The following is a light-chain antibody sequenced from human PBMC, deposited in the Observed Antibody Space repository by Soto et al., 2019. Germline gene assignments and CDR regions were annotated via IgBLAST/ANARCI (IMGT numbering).Light chain of an antibody. CDR3: QQYHNWPIT. J-gene: IGKJ5*01. Sequence: EIVMTQSPGTLSVSPGERATLSCRAGQGVTTNFAWYQQKSGQSPRLLIYDVSIRATGVPARFSGSGSGTEFTLTISSLQSEDFAVYYCQQYHNWPITFGQGTRLEIK. CDR2: DVS. V-gene: IGKV3-15*01. CDR1: QGVTTN.